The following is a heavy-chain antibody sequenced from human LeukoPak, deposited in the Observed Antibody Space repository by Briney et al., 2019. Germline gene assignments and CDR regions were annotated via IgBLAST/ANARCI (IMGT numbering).Heavy chain of an antibody. D-gene: IGHD3-10*01. CDR1: GYTLTELS. Sequence: VASVKVSCKVSGYTLTELSMHWVRQAPGKGLEWMGGFDPEDGETIYAQKFQGRVTMTEDTSTDTAYMELSSLRSEDTAVYYCATDLEAGYGSGSYYGWGQGTLVTVSS. CDR2: FDPEDGET. V-gene: IGHV1-24*01. J-gene: IGHJ4*02. CDR3: ATDLEAGYGSGSYYG.